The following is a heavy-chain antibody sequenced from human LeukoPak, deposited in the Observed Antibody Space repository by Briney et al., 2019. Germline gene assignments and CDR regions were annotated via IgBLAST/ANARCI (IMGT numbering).Heavy chain of an antibody. Sequence: SQTLSLTCTVSGGSISSGGYYWSWILQHPGKGLEWIGYSYYSGSTYYNPSLKSRVTISVDTSKNQFSLKLSSVTAADTAVYYCARGRFDYVWGSYRYERGYFDYWGQGTLVTVSS. CDR1: GGSISSGGYY. D-gene: IGHD3-16*02. CDR3: ARGRFDYVWGSYRYERGYFDY. CDR2: SYYSGST. J-gene: IGHJ4*02. V-gene: IGHV4-31*03.